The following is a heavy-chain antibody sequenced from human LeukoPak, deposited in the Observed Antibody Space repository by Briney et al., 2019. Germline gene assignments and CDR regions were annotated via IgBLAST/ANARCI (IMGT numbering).Heavy chain of an antibody. V-gene: IGHV3-21*04. Sequence: GGSLRLSCVASGFIFSDFGMNWVRQDPGKGLEWVAFISSRGTSTFYAESVKGRFTISRDTGKKSLDLQMTSLRVEDTAAYYCVRGTDCSATTCYPLSAFDSWGQGTLVTVSS. CDR3: VRGTDCSATTCYPLSAFDS. D-gene: IGHD2-2*01. CDR1: GFIFSDFG. CDR2: ISSRGTST. J-gene: IGHJ4*02.